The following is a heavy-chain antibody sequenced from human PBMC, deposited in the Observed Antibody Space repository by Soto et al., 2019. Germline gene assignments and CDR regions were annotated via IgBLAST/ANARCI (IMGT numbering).Heavy chain of an antibody. J-gene: IGHJ5*02. CDR3: ARGGALSGYYRFDP. V-gene: IGHV4-59*01. CDR2: IYYSGST. Sequence: SETLSLTCTVSGGSISSYYWSWIRQPPGKGLEWIGYIYYSGSTNYNPSLKSRVTISVDTSKDQFSLKLSSVTAADTAVYYCARGGALSGYYRFDPWGQGTLVTVSS. CDR1: GGSISSYY. D-gene: IGHD3-3*01.